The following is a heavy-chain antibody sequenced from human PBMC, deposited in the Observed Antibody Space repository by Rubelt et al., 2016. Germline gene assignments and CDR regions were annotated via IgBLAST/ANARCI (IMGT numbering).Heavy chain of an antibody. D-gene: IGHD4-11*01. CDR3: AKDPTLTGG. V-gene: IGHV3-74*01. CDR2: ISSDGIST. CDR1: GFTFSEFW. J-gene: IGHJ4*02. Sequence: EVQLVESGGGLVQPGGSLRLSCAASGFTFSEFWMHWVRQAPGKGLVWVSRISSDGISTGYADSVKGRFTISRDNAKITLYLEMHSLRAEDTAVYYCAKDPTLTGGWGQGTLVTVSS.